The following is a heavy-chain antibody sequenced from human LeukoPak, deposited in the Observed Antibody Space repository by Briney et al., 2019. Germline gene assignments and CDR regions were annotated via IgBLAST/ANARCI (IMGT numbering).Heavy chain of an antibody. D-gene: IGHD5-18*01. Sequence: ASVKVSCKASGYTFTGYYMHWVRQAPGQGLEWMGWINPNSGGTNYAQKFQGRVTMTRDTSISTAYMELSRLRSDDTAVYYCARVGDIQLWSTGNWFDPWGQGTLVTVSS. CDR1: GYTFTGYY. CDR2: INPNSGGT. CDR3: ARVGDIQLWSTGNWFDP. V-gene: IGHV1-2*02. J-gene: IGHJ5*02.